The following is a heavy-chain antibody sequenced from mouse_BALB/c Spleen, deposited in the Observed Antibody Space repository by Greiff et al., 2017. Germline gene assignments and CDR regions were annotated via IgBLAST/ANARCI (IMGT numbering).Heavy chain of an antibody. V-gene: IGHV5-17*02. CDR2: ISSGSSTI. CDR3: ATLYYDYGYYAMDY. CDR1: GFTFSSFG. Sequence: EVQLQQSGGGLVQPGGSRKLSCAASGFTFSSFGMHWVRQAPEKGLEWVAYISSGSSTIYYADTVKGRFTISRDNPKNTLFLQMTSLRSEDTAMYYCATLYYDYGYYAMDYWGQGTSVTVSS. D-gene: IGHD2-4*01. J-gene: IGHJ4*01.